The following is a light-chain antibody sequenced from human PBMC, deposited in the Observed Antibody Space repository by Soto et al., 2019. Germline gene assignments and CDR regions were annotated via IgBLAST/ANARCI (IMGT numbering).Light chain of an antibody. J-gene: IGLJ1*01. V-gene: IGLV1-40*01. Sequence: SVLTQPPSVSGAPGQRVTISCTGSSSNIGAGYDVYWYQQLPGTAPKLLIYADSNRPSGVPDRFSGSRSGTSASLAISGLQAEDEGDYYCAAWDASLGGFYVFGSGTKVTVL. CDR3: AAWDASLGGFYV. CDR2: ADS. CDR1: SSNIGAGYD.